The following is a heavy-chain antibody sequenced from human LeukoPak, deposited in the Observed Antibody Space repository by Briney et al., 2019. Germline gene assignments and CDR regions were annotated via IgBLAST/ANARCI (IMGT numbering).Heavy chain of an antibody. Sequence: SVKVSCKASGGTFSSYAISWVRQAPGQGLEWMGGIIPIFGTTNYAQKFQGRVTITADESTSTAYMELSSLRSEDTAVYYCARAPLLAAAGTRGFDYWGQGTLVTVSS. J-gene: IGHJ4*02. CDR1: GGTFSSYA. V-gene: IGHV1-69*13. CDR3: ARAPLLAAAGTRGFDY. D-gene: IGHD6-13*01. CDR2: IIPIFGTT.